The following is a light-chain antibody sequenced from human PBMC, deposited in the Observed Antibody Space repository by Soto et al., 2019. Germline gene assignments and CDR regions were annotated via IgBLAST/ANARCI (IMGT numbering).Light chain of an antibody. J-gene: IGLJ3*02. V-gene: IGLV1-40*01. Sequence: QPVLTQPPSVSGAPGQRVTISCTGSSSNVGAGFHVHWYQQLPGTAPKLLIYGNSNRPSGVPDRFSGSKSVTSASLTITGLQAEDGADYYCQSYDSSLSGWVFGGGTKLTVL. CDR3: QSYDSSLSGWV. CDR2: GNS. CDR1: SSNVGAGFH.